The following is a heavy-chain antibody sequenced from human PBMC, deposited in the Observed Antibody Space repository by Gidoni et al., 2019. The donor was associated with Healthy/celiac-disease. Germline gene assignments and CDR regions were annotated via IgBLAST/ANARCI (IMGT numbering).Heavy chain of an antibody. D-gene: IGHD6-19*01. Sequence: VQLVQSGAEVNKPGESLKISCKGSGYSFTSYWIGGLRKMPGKGLEWMGSIDPGDSDTRYSTSFQGKVTISADKSISTAYLQWSSMKASDTAMYYCARHSGSGWNNWGQGTLVTVSS. V-gene: IGHV5-51*01. CDR2: IDPGDSDT. CDR3: ARHSGSGWNN. J-gene: IGHJ4*02. CDR1: GYSFTSYW.